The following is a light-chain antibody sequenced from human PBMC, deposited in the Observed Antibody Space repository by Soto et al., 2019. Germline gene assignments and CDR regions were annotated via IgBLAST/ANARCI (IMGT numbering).Light chain of an antibody. J-gene: IGKJ4*01. V-gene: IGKV3-20*01. Sequence: EIVLTQSPGTLSLSPGERATLSCRASQSVSYYLAWYQQKPGQAPRLLIYDASSRATGIPDRFRGGGSGTDFTLTISRLEPEDFAVYYCQQFSSYPLTFGGGTKVDIK. CDR3: QQFSSYPLT. CDR2: DAS. CDR1: QSVSYY.